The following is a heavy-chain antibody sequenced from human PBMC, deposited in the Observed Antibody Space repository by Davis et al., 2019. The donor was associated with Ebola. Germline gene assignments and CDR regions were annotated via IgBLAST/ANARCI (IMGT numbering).Heavy chain of an antibody. CDR3: ATIGYYYDSSGYSYYYYGMDV. V-gene: IGHV1-18*01. J-gene: IGHJ6*02. CDR2: ISAYTGNT. D-gene: IGHD3-22*01. CDR1: GYTFTSYG. Sequence: ASVNVSCKASGYTFTSYGISWVRQAPGQGLEWMGWISAYTGNTNYAQKLQGRVTMTTDTSTSTAYMELRSLRSDDTAVYYCATIGYYYDSSGYSYYYYGMDVWGQGTTVTVSS.